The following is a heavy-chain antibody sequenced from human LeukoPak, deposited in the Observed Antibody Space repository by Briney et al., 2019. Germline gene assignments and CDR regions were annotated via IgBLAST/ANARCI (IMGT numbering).Heavy chain of an antibody. CDR2: IKQDGSET. D-gene: IGHD5-18*01. CDR1: GFTFSNYW. V-gene: IGHV3-7*01. Sequence: PGGSLRLSCAASGFTFSNYWMNWVRQAPGKGLEWVANIKQDGSETYYVDSVKGRFTISRDNAKNSLYLQMNSLRGEDTAVYYCARGGSGYSYGKIDSWGQGILVTVSS. CDR3: ARGGSGYSYGKIDS. J-gene: IGHJ4*02.